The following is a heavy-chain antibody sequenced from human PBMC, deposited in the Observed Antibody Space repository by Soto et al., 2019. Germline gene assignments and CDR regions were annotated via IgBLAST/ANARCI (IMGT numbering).Heavy chain of an antibody. CDR2: ISSSSSYI. CDR3: ARDRTPTGYSSGWYERYYFDY. J-gene: IGHJ4*02. D-gene: IGHD6-19*01. V-gene: IGHV3-21*01. CDR1: GFTFSSYS. Sequence: GGSLRLSCAASGFTFSSYSMNWVRQAPGKGLEWVSSISSSSSYIYYADSVKGRFTISRDNAKNSLYLQMNSLRAEDTAVYYCARDRTPTGYSSGWYERYYFDYWGQGTLVTVSS.